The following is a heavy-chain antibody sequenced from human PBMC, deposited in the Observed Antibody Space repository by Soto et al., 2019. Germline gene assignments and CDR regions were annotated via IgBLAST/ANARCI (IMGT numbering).Heavy chain of an antibody. Sequence: QVQLVQSGAEVKKPGSSVKVSCKSSGGTFRDYAISWVRQAPGQGLEWMGGIIPVFGTPNYARMFRGRLTITADESTSTGNMELSILRSEDTAVYYCASSPPIFGVVMMGWFDPLGQGTLVTVSS. V-gene: IGHV1-69*12. CDR1: GGTFRDYA. D-gene: IGHD3-3*01. CDR3: ASSPPIFGVVMMGWFDP. CDR2: IIPVFGTP. J-gene: IGHJ5*02.